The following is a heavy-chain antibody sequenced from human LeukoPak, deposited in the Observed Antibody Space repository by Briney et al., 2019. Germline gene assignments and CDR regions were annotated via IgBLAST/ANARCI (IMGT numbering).Heavy chain of an antibody. CDR3: ARSDSSGRYGGYYYYYMDV. CDR1: GYTFTSYG. CDR2: ISAYNGNT. Sequence: ASMKVSCKASGYTFTSYGFTWVRQAPGQGLEWMGWISAYNGNTNYAQKLQGRVTMTTDTSTSTAYMELRSLRSDDTAVYYCARSDSSGRYGGYYYYYMDVWGKGTTVTVSS. V-gene: IGHV1-18*01. D-gene: IGHD6-19*01. J-gene: IGHJ6*03.